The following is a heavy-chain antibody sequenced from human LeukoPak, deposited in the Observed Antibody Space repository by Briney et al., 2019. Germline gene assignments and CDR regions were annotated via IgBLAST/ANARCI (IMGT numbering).Heavy chain of an antibody. V-gene: IGHV4-38-2*02. Sequence: SETLSLTCTVSGYSISSGYYWGWIRQSPGKGLEWIGSIYQSGGTYYNPSLKSRVTISVDTSKNQFSLKLSSVTAADTAVYYCARMSTYYYDSSGYSYGHYFDYWGQGTLVTVSS. CDR2: IYQSGGT. D-gene: IGHD3-22*01. J-gene: IGHJ4*02. CDR3: ARMSTYYYDSSGYSYGHYFDY. CDR1: GYSISSGYY.